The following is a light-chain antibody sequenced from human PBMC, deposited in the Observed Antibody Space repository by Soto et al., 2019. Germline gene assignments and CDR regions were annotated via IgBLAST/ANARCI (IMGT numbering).Light chain of an antibody. Sequence: DILLTQSPDTLSVSPGERAILSCRATQSPFNNYLAWYQRRPGQPPRLLIYDASTRATGVPERFSGSGSGTDFPLTITSLEPEDFAVYYCQQYGASPRTFGQGTKVEIK. CDR1: QSPFNNY. V-gene: IGKV3-20*01. CDR2: DAS. CDR3: QQYGASPRT. J-gene: IGKJ1*01.